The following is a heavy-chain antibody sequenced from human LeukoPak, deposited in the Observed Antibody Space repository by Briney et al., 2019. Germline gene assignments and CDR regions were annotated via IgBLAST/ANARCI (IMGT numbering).Heavy chain of an antibody. V-gene: IGHV1-69*13. D-gene: IGHD2-2*01. CDR2: IIPIFGTA. Sequence: GASVKVSCKASGGTFSSYAISWVRQAPGQGLEWMGGIIPIFGTANYAQKFQGRVTITADESTSTAYMELSSLRSEDTAVYYCARGYCSSTSCYGFLGFDPWGQGTLVTVSS. CDR1: GGTFSSYA. CDR3: ARGYCSSTSCYGFLGFDP. J-gene: IGHJ5*02.